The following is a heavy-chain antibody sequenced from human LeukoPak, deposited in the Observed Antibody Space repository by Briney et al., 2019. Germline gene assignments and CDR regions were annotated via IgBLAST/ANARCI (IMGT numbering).Heavy chain of an antibody. CDR1: GYSISSGYY. CDR3: ARQDGSREIDY. Sequence: SETLSLTCTVSGYSISSGYYWGWIRQPPGKGLEWIGSIYHSGSTYYNPSLKSRVTISVDTSKNQFSLKLSSVTAADTAVYYCARQDGSREIDYWGQGTLVTVSS. J-gene: IGHJ4*02. CDR2: IYHSGST. V-gene: IGHV4-38-2*02. D-gene: IGHD6-13*01.